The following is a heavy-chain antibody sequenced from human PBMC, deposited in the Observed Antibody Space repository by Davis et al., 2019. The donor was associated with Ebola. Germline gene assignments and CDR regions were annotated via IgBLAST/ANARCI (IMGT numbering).Heavy chain of an antibody. CDR3: ARVGTMVRGVIVQYYFDY. D-gene: IGHD3-10*01. CDR2: IYHSGST. V-gene: IGHV4-30-2*01. CDR1: GGSISSGGYS. Sequence: MPSETLSLTCAVSGGSISSGGYSWSWIRQPTGKGLVWIGYIYHSGSTYYNPSLKSRVTISVDRSKNQFSLKLSSVTAADTAVYYCARVGTMVRGVIVQYYFDYWGQGTLVTVSS. J-gene: IGHJ4*02.